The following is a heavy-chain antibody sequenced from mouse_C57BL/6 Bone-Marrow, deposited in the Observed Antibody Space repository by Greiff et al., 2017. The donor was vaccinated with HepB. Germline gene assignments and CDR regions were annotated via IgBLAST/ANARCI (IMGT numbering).Heavy chain of an antibody. CDR3: ARGHNYYAMDY. CDR1: GYTFTSYT. CDR2: INPSSGYT. Sequence: QVHVKQSGAELARPGASVKMSCKASGYTFTSYTMHWVKQRPGQGLEWIGYINPSSGYTKYNQKFKDKATLTADKSSSTAYMQLSSLTSEDSAVYYCARGHNYYAMDYWGQGTSVTVSS. J-gene: IGHJ4*01. V-gene: IGHV1-4*01.